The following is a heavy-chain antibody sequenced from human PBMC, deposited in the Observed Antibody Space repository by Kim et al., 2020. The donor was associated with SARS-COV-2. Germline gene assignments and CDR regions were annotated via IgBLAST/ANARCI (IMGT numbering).Heavy chain of an antibody. D-gene: IGHD3-22*01. V-gene: IGHV1-69*13. CDR1: GGTFSSYA. Sequence: SVKVSCKASGGTFSSYAISWVRQAPGQGLEWMGGIIPIFGTANYAQKFQGRVTITADESTSTAYMELSSLRSEDTAVYYCARATGSITMIVVVNDAFDIWGQGTMVTVSS. J-gene: IGHJ3*02. CDR2: IIPIFGTA. CDR3: ARATGSITMIVVVNDAFDI.